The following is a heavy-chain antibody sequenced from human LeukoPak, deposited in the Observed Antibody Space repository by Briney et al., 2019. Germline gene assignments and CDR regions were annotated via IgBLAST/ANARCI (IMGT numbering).Heavy chain of an antibody. CDR1: GGSLSSGSDY. CDR2: IYASGST. J-gene: IGHJ4*02. V-gene: IGHV4-61*02. Sequence: SETLSLTCTVSGGSLSSGSDYRSWIRQSAGKGLEWIGRIYASGSTNYNPSLKSRVTISVDTSKNQFSLKLSSVTAADTAVYYCARSGYSNFDYWGQGTLVTVSS. CDR3: ARSGYSNFDY. D-gene: IGHD3-3*01.